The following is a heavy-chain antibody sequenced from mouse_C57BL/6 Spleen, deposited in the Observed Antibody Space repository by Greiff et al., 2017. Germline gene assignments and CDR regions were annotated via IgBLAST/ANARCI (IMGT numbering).Heavy chain of an antibody. D-gene: IGHD3-2*02. Sequence: QVQLQQPGAELVRPGTSVKLSCKASGYTFTSYWMHWVKQRPGQGLEWIGVIDPSDSYTNYNQKFKGTATLTVDTSSSTAYMQLSSLTSEDSAVXYCAGWGGSGYGYWGQGTTLTVSS. J-gene: IGHJ2*01. CDR1: GYTFTSYW. V-gene: IGHV1-59*01. CDR3: AGWGGSGYGY. CDR2: IDPSDSYT.